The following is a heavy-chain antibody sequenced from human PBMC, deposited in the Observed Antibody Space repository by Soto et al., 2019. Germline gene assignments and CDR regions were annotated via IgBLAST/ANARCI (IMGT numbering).Heavy chain of an antibody. D-gene: IGHD4-4*01. CDR2: ISSSGSTI. CDR3: ARSLLTIAY. CDR1: GFTFSSYE. J-gene: IGHJ4*02. V-gene: IGHV3-48*03. Sequence: GGSLRLSCAASGFTFSSYEMNWVRQAPGKGLEWVSYISSSGSTIYYADSVKGRFTISRDNAKNSLCLQMNSLRAEDTAVYYCARSLLTIAYWGQGTLVTVSS.